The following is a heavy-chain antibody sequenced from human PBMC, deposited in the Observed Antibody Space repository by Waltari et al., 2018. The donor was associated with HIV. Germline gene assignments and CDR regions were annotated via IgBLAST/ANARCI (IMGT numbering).Heavy chain of an antibody. V-gene: IGHV3-7*01. CDR2: INQDGSEK. J-gene: IGHJ4*02. CDR1: GFTFRSYW. CDR3: ARDSPGYDDY. Sequence: EVQLVASGGGLVQPGGSLRLSCAASGFTFRSYWLRWGRQAPGKGLEWGANINQDGSEKYYVDSVKGRFTISRDNAKNSLYLQMNSLRAEDTAVYYCARDSPGYDDYWGQGTLVTVSS. D-gene: IGHD5-12*01.